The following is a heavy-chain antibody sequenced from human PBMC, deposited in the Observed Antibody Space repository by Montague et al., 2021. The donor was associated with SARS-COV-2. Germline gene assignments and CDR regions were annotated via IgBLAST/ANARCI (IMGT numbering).Heavy chain of an antibody. D-gene: IGHD3-3*01. V-gene: IGHV4-34*01. Sequence: SETLSLTYAVYTDSFSGYYWSWIRQSPGKGLEWIGEITHSGSTNHNPSLQSRVTISVDKSKKQVSLKLRSLTAADTAVYYCARGADYDFWSGFLRYKWFGPWGQGTPVIVSS. CDR3: ARGADYDFWSGFLRYKWFGP. J-gene: IGHJ5*02. CDR2: ITHSGST. CDR1: TDSFSGYY.